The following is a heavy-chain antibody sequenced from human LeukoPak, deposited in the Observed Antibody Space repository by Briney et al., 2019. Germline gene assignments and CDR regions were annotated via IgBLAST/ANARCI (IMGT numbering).Heavy chain of an antibody. Sequence: SETLSLTCSVSGGSISSNSYYWGWIRQPPGKGLEWIGSIYYSGSTYHNPSLKSRVTISVDTSKNQSSLKLSSVTAADTAVYYCARGRFMGYCSSTSCYPLWDYWGQGTLVTVSS. D-gene: IGHD2-2*01. CDR3: ARGRFMGYCSSTSCYPLWDY. CDR1: GGSISSNSYY. J-gene: IGHJ4*02. CDR2: IYYSGST. V-gene: IGHV4-39*01.